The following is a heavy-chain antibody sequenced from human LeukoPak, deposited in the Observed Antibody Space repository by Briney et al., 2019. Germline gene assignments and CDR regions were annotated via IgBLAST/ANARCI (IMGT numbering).Heavy chain of an antibody. D-gene: IGHD4-23*01. Sequence: GGSLRLSCAASGFTFNRYAMHWVRQARGKGLEWVGLISGDGITTYYLDSVKGRFTISRDNSKNSLYLHMNSLRSEDTALYYCAKDHVYGGADDWGQGTLVTVSS. CDR3: AKDHVYGGADD. V-gene: IGHV3-43*02. CDR2: ISGDGITT. CDR1: GFTFNRYA. J-gene: IGHJ4*02.